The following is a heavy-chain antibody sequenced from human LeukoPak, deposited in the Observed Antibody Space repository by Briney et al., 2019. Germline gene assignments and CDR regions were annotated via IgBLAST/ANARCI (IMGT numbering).Heavy chain of an antibody. D-gene: IGHD3-16*01. CDR2: IYYSGST. V-gene: IGHV4-59*08. J-gene: IGHJ4*02. CDR1: GGSISSYY. Sequence: SETLSLTCTVSGGSISSYYWGWIRQPPGKGLEWIGYIYYSGSTNYNPSLQSRVTISVDTSKNQFSLKLSSVTAADTAVYYCASTMITFGGLNNYYFDYWGQGTLVTVSS. CDR3: ASTMITFGGLNNYYFDY.